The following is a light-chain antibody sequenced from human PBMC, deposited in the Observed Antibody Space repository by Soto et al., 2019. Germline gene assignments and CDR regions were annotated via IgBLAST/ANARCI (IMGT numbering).Light chain of an antibody. J-gene: IGKJ1*01. CDR2: GIS. CDR3: QQYVTSSPRT. Sequence: VLTQSPATLSLSPGERATPSCRASHTISSSYLAWYQQKPGQAPRLLMYGISRRATGIPDRFSGSGSGTDFTLTITRLEPEDFAVYYCQQYVTSSPRTFGQGTKVDIK. V-gene: IGKV3-20*01. CDR1: HTISSSY.